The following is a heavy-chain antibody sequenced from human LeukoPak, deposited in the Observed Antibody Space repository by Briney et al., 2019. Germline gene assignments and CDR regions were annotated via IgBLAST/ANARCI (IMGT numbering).Heavy chain of an antibody. CDR1: GLIFENYG. V-gene: IGHV3-20*01. J-gene: IGHJ4*02. D-gene: IGHD1-26*01. CDR2: TIWNGGRR. Sequence: GGSLTLLCAVCGLIFENYGATCARRARGEGRVCVCGTIWNGGRRGYADSVKGRFIISRDNAKNCLYLQLYSLRAEHRALYHGARVHTAGGYSVTDYWGQGTLVTVSS. CDR3: ARVHTAGGYSVTDY.